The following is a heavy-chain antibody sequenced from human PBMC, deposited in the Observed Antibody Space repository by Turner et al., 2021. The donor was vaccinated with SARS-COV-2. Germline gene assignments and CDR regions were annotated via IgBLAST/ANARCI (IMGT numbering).Heavy chain of an antibody. D-gene: IGHD4-17*01. CDR1: GYTVTGYD. Sequence: QVQLVQSGAEVKKPGASVTVSCKASGYTVTGYDRHWVRQAPGQGLEWMGWINPNSGGTNYAQKFQGRVTMTRDTSISPAYLELSRLRSDDTAVYYCARGASVTPDRYYYYYFGMDVWGQGTTVTVSS. V-gene: IGHV1-2*02. J-gene: IGHJ6*02. CDR3: ARGASVTPDRYYYYYFGMDV. CDR2: INPNSGGT.